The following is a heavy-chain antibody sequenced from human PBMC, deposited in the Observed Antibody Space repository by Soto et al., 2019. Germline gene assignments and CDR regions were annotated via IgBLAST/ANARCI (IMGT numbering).Heavy chain of an antibody. CDR2: INHSGST. V-gene: IGHV4-34*01. Sequence: SETLSLTCAVYGGSFSGYYWSWIRQPPGKGLEWIGEINHSGSTNYNPSLKSRVTISVDTSKNQFSLKLSSVTAADTAVYYCARGITIFGVVISDYYYYYYMDVWGKGTTVTVSS. D-gene: IGHD3-3*01. CDR1: GGSFSGYY. CDR3: ARGITIFGVVISDYYYYYYMDV. J-gene: IGHJ6*03.